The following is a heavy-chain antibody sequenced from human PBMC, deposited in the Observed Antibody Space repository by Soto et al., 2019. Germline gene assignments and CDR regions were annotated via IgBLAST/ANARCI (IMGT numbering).Heavy chain of an antibody. CDR1: GGTFSSYA. CDR3: ASGALEMATTYFDY. J-gene: IGHJ4*02. D-gene: IGHD1-1*01. CDR2: IIPIFGTA. V-gene: IGHV1-69*13. Sequence: ASVKVSCKASGGTFSSYAISGVRQAPGQGLEWMGGIIPIFGTANYAQKFQGRVTITADESTSTAYMELSSLRSEDTAVYYCASGALEMATTYFDYWGQGTLVTVSS.